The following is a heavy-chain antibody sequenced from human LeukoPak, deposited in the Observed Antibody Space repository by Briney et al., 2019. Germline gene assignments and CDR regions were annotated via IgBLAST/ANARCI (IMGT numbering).Heavy chain of an antibody. CDR1: GYSISSGYY. Sequence: SETLSLTCAVSGYSISSGYYWGWIRQPPGKGLEWIGSIYHSGSTYYNPSLKSRVTISVDTSKNQFSLKLSSVTAADTAVYYCARTYYYDSSGSIRFDPWDQGTLVTVSS. CDR2: IYHSGST. V-gene: IGHV4-38-2*01. J-gene: IGHJ5*02. D-gene: IGHD3-22*01. CDR3: ARTYYYDSSGSIRFDP.